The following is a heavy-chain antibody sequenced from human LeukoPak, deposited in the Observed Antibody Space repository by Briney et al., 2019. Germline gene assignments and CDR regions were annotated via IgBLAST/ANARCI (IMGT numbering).Heavy chain of an antibody. CDR3: ARDRGAVTGQYFDY. V-gene: IGHV3-48*04. D-gene: IGHD6-19*01. J-gene: IGHJ4*02. CDR2: ISSSGTST. CDR1: GFTFSSYA. Sequence: PGGSLRLSCAASGFTFSSYAMSWVRQAPGKGLEWVSYISSSGTSTNYADSVKGRFTVSRDSAKNSLYLQMNSLRVEDTAVYYCARDRGAVTGQYFDYWGQGTLVTVSS.